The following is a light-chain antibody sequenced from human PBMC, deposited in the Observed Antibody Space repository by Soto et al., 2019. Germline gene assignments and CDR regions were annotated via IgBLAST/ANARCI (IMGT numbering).Light chain of an antibody. CDR3: KQFNTYPALT. V-gene: IGKV1-13*02. CDR2: DVS. Sequence: AIQLTQSPSSLSASVGDRVTITCRASQGISSALAWYQQKPGKSPNLLIYDVSSLESGVPSRFSGSGSGTDFTLTISSLQPEDFANYYCKQFNTYPALTFGGGNKVEIK. J-gene: IGKJ4*01. CDR1: QGISSA.